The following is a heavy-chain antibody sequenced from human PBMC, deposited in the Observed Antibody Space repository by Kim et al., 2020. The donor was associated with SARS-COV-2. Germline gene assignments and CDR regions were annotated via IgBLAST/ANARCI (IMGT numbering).Heavy chain of an antibody. CDR2: INTNTGNP. J-gene: IGHJ6*03. Sequence: ASVKVSCKASGYTFTSYAMNWVRQAPGQGLEWMGWINTNTGNPTSAQGFTGRFVFSLDTSVSTAYLQISSLKAEDTAVYYCARDSGSEDYYYYYMDVWGKGTTVTVSS. CDR1: GYTFTSYA. V-gene: IGHV7-4-1*02. CDR3: ARDSGSEDYYYYYMDV. D-gene: IGHD1-26*01.